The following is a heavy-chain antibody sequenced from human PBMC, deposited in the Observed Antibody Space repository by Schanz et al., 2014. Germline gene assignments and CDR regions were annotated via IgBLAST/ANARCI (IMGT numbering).Heavy chain of an antibody. CDR2: FIPILDVG. CDR3: ARGRGCTGGSCYSWFDL. J-gene: IGHJ5*02. D-gene: IGHD2-15*01. Sequence: QVQLVQSGAEVKKPGSSVKVSCKASRSTFSSYTISWVRQARGQGLEWVGRFIPILDVGNYAQQFQGRVTFTADKSTSTAYMELSSLRYEDTALYYCARGRGCTGGSCYSWFDLWGQGTLVTVAS. V-gene: IGHV1-69*02. CDR1: RSTFSSYT.